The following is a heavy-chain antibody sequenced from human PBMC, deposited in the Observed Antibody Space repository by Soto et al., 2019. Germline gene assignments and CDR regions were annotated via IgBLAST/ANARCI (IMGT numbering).Heavy chain of an antibody. D-gene: IGHD3-10*01. CDR3: ARDHYGPGWFDP. CDR2: ISRSPSYT. J-gene: IGHJ5*02. Sequence: QVQLVESGGGLVKPGGSLRLSCAASGFTFSDYYMSWIRQAPGKGLEWVSYISRSPSYTNYADSVKGRFTISRDNAKNSLYLQMISLRAEDTAVYYCARDHYGPGWFDPWGQGALVTVSS. V-gene: IGHV3-11*05. CDR1: GFTFSDYY.